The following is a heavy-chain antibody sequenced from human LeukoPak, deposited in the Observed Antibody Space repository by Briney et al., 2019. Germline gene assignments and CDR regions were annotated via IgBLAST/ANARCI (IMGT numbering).Heavy chain of an antibody. D-gene: IGHD5-24*01. J-gene: IGHJ3*02. V-gene: IGHV3-48*01. CDR3: AKDLAAITTDAFDI. CDR2: ISSSSSTI. CDR1: GFTFSSYS. Sequence: GGSLRLSCAASGFTFSSYSMNWVRQAPGKRLEWVSYISSSSSTIYYADSVKGRFTISRDNSKNTLYLQMNSLRAEDTAVYYCAKDLAAITTDAFDIWGQGTMVTVSS.